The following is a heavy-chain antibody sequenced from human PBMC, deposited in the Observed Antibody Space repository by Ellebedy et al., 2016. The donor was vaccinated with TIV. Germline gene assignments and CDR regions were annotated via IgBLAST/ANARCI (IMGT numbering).Heavy chain of an antibody. J-gene: IGHJ6*02. D-gene: IGHD4/OR15-4a*01. Sequence: GGSLRLSCAASGFTFSSYSMNWVRQAPGKGLEWVSSISSSSGYRYYADPVKGRFTISRDNATNSLSLQMNSLRAEDTAVYYCARVYGDYRMDVWGQGTTVTVSS. CDR3: ARVYGDYRMDV. CDR2: ISSSSGYR. V-gene: IGHV3-21*01. CDR1: GFTFSSYS.